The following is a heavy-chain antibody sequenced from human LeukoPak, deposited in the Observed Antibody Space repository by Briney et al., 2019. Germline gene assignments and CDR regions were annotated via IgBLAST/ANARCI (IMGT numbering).Heavy chain of an antibody. D-gene: IGHD3-22*01. CDR2: ISSNVGRT. CDR3: ATYYYGSGGFHFHH. Sequence: GGSLRLSCAASGFTFRSYGMHWVRQAPGKGREYVSAISSNVGRTYYAKSVKGRFTISRDNSRNTLYLQMSSLRAEDMAVYYYATYYYGSGGFHFHHWGQGTLVTVSS. CDR1: GFTFRSYG. J-gene: IGHJ1*01. V-gene: IGHV3-64*01.